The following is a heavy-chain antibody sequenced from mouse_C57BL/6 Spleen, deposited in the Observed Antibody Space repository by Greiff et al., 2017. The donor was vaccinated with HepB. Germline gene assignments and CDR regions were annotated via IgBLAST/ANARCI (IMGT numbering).Heavy chain of an antibody. J-gene: IGHJ2*01. CDR3: ARDGYFDY. V-gene: IGHV5-4*01. CDR2: ISDGGSYT. CDR1: GFTFSSYA. Sequence: VKLVESGGGLVKPGGSLKLSCAASGFTFSSYAMSWVRQTPEKRLEWVATISDGGSYTYYPDNVKGRFTISRDNAKNNLYLQMSHLKSEDTAMYYCARDGYFDYWGQGTTLTVSS.